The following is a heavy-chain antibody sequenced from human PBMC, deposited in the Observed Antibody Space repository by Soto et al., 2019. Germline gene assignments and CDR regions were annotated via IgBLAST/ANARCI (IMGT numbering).Heavy chain of an antibody. V-gene: IGHV1-46*01. Sequence: ASVKVSCKASGYTFTSYYMHWVRQAPGQGLEWMGIINPSGGSTSYAQKFQGRVTISRDNSKNTVSLEMNSLRTKDTGAYYCAKGVPSPTQPAFDIWGKGTMVPVSS. CDR2: INPSGGST. CDR1: GYTFTSYY. J-gene: IGHJ3*02. CDR3: AKGVPSPTQPAFDI.